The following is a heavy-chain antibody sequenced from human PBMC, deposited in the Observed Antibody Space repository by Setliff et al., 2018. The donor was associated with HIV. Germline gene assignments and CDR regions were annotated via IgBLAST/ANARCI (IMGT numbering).Heavy chain of an antibody. Sequence: PSETLSLTCAVYSGSFSTYYWTWIRQPPGKGLEWIGEINHSGNTNYNPSLKSRVSISVDTSKNQFSLNVNSVTAADTAVYYCARGPAPGTIGASDIWGQGTMVT. V-gene: IGHV4-34*01. CDR3: ARGPAPGTIGASDI. CDR1: SGSFSTYY. D-gene: IGHD6-13*01. CDR2: INHSGNT. J-gene: IGHJ3*02.